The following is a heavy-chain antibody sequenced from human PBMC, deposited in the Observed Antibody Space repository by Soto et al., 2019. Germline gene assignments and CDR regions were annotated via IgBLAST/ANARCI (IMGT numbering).Heavy chain of an antibody. V-gene: IGHV3-23*01. J-gene: IGHJ1*01. CDR2: ISGSGGST. CDR3: ANSPGGIFNMMVGTPD. CDR1: GFTFSSYA. D-gene: IGHD2-21*02. Sequence: EVQLLESGGGLVQPGGSLRLSCAASGFTFSSYAMSWVRQAPGKGLEWVSAISGSGGSTYYADSVKGRFTISRDNSKNTLYLKMNGLRAEDTAVYYCANSPGGIFNMMVGTPDGGKATLVPVSS.